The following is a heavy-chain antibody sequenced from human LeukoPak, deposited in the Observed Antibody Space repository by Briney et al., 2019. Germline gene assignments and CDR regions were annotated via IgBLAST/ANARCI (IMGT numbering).Heavy chain of an antibody. Sequence: SVKVSCKASGGTFSSYAISWVRQAPGQGLEWMGRIIPILGIANYAQKFQGRVTITADKSTSTAYMELSSLRSEDTAVYYCATPRITGTTTLDYWGQGTLVTVSS. V-gene: IGHV1-69*04. CDR2: IIPILGIA. J-gene: IGHJ4*02. CDR3: ATPRITGTTTLDY. D-gene: IGHD1-20*01. CDR1: GGTFSSYA.